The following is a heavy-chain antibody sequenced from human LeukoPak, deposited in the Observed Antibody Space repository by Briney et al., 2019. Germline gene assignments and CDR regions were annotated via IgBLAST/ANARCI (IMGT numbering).Heavy chain of an antibody. Sequence: ASVKVSCKASGDTFGTFSFNWVRQAPSEGLEWLGGLTPLAGTPNYAQKFQGRLTISADKSTSTVYMELSRLTSEDTAVYFCAKFWSGYYTDWGQGTLVSVSS. D-gene: IGHD3-3*01. V-gene: IGHV1-69*06. CDR2: LTPLAGTP. CDR3: AKFWSGYYTD. J-gene: IGHJ4*02. CDR1: GDTFGTFS.